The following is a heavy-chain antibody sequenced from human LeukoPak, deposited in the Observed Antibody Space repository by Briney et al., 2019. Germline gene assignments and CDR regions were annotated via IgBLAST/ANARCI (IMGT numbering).Heavy chain of an antibody. CDR3: ARAFRRWELLSAFDI. J-gene: IGHJ3*02. D-gene: IGHD1-26*01. CDR1: GFTFSSYW. V-gene: IGHV3-7*03. Sequence: GGSLRLSCAASGFTFSSYWMSWVRQAPGKGLEWVANIKQDGSEKYYVDSVKGRFTISRDNAKNSLYLQMNSLRAEDTAVYYCARAFRRWELLSAFDIWGQGTMVTVSS. CDR2: IKQDGSEK.